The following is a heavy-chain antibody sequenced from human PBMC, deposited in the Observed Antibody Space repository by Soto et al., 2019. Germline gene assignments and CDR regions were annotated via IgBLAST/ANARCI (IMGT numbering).Heavy chain of an antibody. CDR1: GVSISSGGYS. J-gene: IGHJ4*02. D-gene: IGHD4-17*01. CDR2: IYHSGRT. Sequence: SETLSLSCAVSGVSISSGGYSWSWIRQPPGKGLEWIGYIYHSGRTNYNPSLKSRVTISVDKSKNHFSLKLSSLTAADTAVYYCARSEATVLDYWGQGTLVTVSS. V-gene: IGHV4-30-2*01. CDR3: ARSEATVLDY.